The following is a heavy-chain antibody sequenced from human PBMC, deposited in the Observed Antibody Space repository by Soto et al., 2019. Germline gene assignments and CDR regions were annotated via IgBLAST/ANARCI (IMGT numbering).Heavy chain of an antibody. Sequence: EVQLVESGGGLVKPGGSLRLSCAASGFTFSNAWMSWVRQAPGKGLEWVGRIKSTTDGGTTYYAAPVKGRYTISRDDAKNPLYLQMNSLKTEATAVDYWTTDPNCSGGSGYSYSFAYGGQGTLVTVSA. CDR3: TTDPNCSGGSGYSYSFAY. CDR2: IKSTTDGGTT. J-gene: IGHJ4*02. CDR1: GFTFSNAW. V-gene: IGHV3-15*01. D-gene: IGHD2-15*01.